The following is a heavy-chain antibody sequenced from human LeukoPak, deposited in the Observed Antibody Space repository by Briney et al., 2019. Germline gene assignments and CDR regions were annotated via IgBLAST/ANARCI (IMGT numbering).Heavy chain of an antibody. V-gene: IGHV1-18*01. D-gene: IGHD6-6*01. CDR2: ISAYNGNT. Sequence: ASVKVSCKASGYAFTSYAISWVRQAPGQGLEWMGWISAYNGNTNYAQKFQGRVTITRNTSISTTYMELSSLRFEDTAVYYCARGRERGSSSSFTDYWGQGTLVIVSS. J-gene: IGHJ4*02. CDR3: ARGRERGSSSSFTDY. CDR1: GYAFTSYA.